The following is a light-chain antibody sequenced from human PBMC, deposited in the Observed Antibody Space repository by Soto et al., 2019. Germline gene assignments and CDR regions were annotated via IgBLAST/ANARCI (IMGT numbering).Light chain of an antibody. V-gene: IGKV1-5*03. CDR2: KAS. J-gene: IGKJ4*01. CDR3: QQYNSYSALT. Sequence: DIQITQSPSTLSAFVGDRVTITCRASQSIKSWLAWYQQKPGKAPKLLIYKASNLKSGVPSRFSGSESGTEFTLTISSLQPDDFATYYCQQYNSYSALTFGGGTKVEIK. CDR1: QSIKSW.